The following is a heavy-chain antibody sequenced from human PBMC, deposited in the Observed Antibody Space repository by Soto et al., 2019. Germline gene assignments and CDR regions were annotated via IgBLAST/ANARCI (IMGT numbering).Heavy chain of an antibody. CDR2: IGPSSSYT. D-gene: IGHD2-8*01. J-gene: IGHJ4*02. CDR1: GFTFSDYY. V-gene: IGHV3-11*06. Sequence: QVQLVESGGGLVKPGGSLRLSCAASGFTFSDYYMSWIRQAPGKGLEWVSYIGPSSSYTNYADSVKGRFTISRDNTKNPLYLQMNSLRAEDTAVYYCARVVRLMLYSDYWGQGTLVTVSS. CDR3: ARVVRLMLYSDY.